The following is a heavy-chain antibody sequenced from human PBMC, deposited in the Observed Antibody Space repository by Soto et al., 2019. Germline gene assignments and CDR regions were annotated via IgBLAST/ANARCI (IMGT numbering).Heavy chain of an antibody. CDR2: ISGSGGST. CDR1: GFTFSSYA. CDR3: AKIQLSNYDFWSGYYTGYYFDY. D-gene: IGHD3-3*01. J-gene: IGHJ4*02. Sequence: GGSLRLSCAASGFTFSSYAMSWVRQAPGKGLEWVSAISGSGGSTYYADSVKGRFTISRDNSKNTLYLQMNSLRAEDMAVYYCAKIQLSNYDFWSGYYTGYYFDYWGQGTLVTVSS. V-gene: IGHV3-23*01.